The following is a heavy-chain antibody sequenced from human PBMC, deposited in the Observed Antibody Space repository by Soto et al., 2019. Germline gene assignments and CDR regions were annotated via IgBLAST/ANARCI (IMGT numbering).Heavy chain of an antibody. CDR3: ARGLVGAKSPNFDY. CDR1: GGYISGGASF. CDR2: VYYSGSS. Sequence: SETLSLTCAVSGGYISGGASFWSWIRQPPGKGLEWIANVYYSGSSYYNPSLKSRLTISVDTSKNQFSLKLSSVTAADTAVYYCARGLVGAKSPNFDYWGQGTLVTVSS. D-gene: IGHD1-26*01. V-gene: IGHV4-30-4*01. J-gene: IGHJ4*02.